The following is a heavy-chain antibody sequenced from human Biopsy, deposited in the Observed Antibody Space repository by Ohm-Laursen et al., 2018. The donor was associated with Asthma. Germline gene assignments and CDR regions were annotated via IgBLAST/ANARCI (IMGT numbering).Heavy chain of an antibody. CDR3: AKERYYDFWSGYPI. J-gene: IGHJ3*02. CDR1: GFSFNSYG. V-gene: IGHV3-30*18. CDR2: MSFDGRQT. Sequence: SLRLSCAASGFSFNSYGMHWVRQAPGKGLEWVAGMSFDGRQTYYADSVKGRFTISRDNSKNTLYLQMSSLRAEDTAVYYCAKERYYDFWSGYPIWGQGTMVTVSS. D-gene: IGHD3-3*01.